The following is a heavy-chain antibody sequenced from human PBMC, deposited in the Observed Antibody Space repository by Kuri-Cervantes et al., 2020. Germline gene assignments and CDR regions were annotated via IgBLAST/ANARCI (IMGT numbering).Heavy chain of an antibody. J-gene: IGHJ6*03. CDR3: AKDISRLFRAMDV. V-gene: IGHV3-43*01. Sequence: GGSPRLSCAASEFTFDASSLHWVRQAPGKGLEWVSLVNWDGSSTYYADSVKGRFTISRDNSKNSLYLQMNSLRTEDTALYYCAKDISRLFRAMDVWGKGTAVTVSS. CDR1: EFTFDASS. CDR2: VNWDGSST. D-gene: IGHD3-10*01.